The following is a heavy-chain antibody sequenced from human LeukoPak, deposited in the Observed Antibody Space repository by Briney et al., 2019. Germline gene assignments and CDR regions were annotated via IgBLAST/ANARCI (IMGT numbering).Heavy chain of an antibody. CDR3: ARLYVWGSSRTFDY. CDR2: ISSSSSTI. V-gene: IGHV3-48*02. CDR1: GFTFSSFA. Sequence: GGSLRLSCAASGFTFSSFAINWVRQAPGKGLEWVSYISSSSSTIYYADSVKGRFTISRDNAKNSLYLQMNSLRDEDTAVYYCARLYVWGSSRTFDYWGQGTLVTVSS. D-gene: IGHD3-16*02. J-gene: IGHJ4*02.